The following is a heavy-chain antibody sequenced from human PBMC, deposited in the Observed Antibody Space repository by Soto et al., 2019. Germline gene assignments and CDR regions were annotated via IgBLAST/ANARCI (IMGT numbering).Heavy chain of an antibody. Sequence: QVQLVQSGAEVKKPGASVRVSCKASGDGFSNYGFSWVRQAPGQGLEWMGWISAYDGQTNYTKKLQGRVTMTTDTSSSTAYMELRSMGSDDSAVYYCARVWYYDSSGYYAFDYWGLGTLVTVSS. D-gene: IGHD3-22*01. CDR1: GDGFSNYG. CDR2: ISAYDGQT. CDR3: ARVWYYDSSGYYAFDY. J-gene: IGHJ4*02. V-gene: IGHV1-18*01.